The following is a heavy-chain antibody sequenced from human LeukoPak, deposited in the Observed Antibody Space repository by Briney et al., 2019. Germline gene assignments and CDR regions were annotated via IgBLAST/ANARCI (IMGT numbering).Heavy chain of an antibody. V-gene: IGHV3-23*01. J-gene: IGHJ4*02. CDR1: GFTLSNHA. CDR3: VKDRVDGSGSQFDS. Sequence: PGGSLRLSCAASGFTLSNHAMIWVRQAPGKGLEWVSSISGSGAMTYYADSVKGRFTISRDNAMDTLYLQMNSLRADDTAVYYCVKDRVDGSGSQFDSWGQGTLVTVSS. CDR2: ISGSGAMT. D-gene: IGHD3-10*01.